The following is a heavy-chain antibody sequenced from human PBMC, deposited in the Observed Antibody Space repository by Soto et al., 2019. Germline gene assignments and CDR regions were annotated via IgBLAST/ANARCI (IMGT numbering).Heavy chain of an antibody. CDR3: ARWVGGFMYYNSCKYDS. CDR2: VSNDGIRK. J-gene: IGHJ5*01. Sequence: QVQLVESGGGVVQPGRSLRLTCAASGLIFSGSGMHWVRQAPGKGLEWVALVSNDGIRKYYGDSVKGRFIISRDNAENTLYLQMNSLRAEDTAVYYCARWVGGFMYYNSCKYDSWGHGTLVTVSS. D-gene: IGHD3-10*01. V-gene: IGHV3-30*03. CDR1: GLIFSGSG.